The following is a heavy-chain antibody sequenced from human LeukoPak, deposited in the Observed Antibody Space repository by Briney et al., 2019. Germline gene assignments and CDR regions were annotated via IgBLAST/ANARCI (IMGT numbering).Heavy chain of an antibody. D-gene: IGHD6-19*01. Sequence: GGSLRLSCAASGFTFSNAWMNWVRQAPGKGLEWVGRIKSKTDGGTTDYAAPVKGRFTISRDDSKNTLYLQMNSLKTEDTAVYYCAKGSYSSGWYESDYWGQGTLVTVSS. CDR3: AKGSYSSGWYESDY. CDR2: IKSKTDGGTT. J-gene: IGHJ4*02. CDR1: GFTFSNAW. V-gene: IGHV3-15*01.